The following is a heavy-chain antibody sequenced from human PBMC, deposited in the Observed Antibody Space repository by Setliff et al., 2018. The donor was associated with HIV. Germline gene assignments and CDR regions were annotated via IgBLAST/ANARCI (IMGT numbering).Heavy chain of an antibody. CDR3: AREGLYGTGGLDF. CDR2: INAANGYT. J-gene: IGHJ4*02. Sequence: ASVMVSCKASGYTFTNYGIHWVRQAPGQRLEWMGWINAANGYTEYSQKNQGRVTISRDTTASTVYMEVNSLRSEDTAVYSCAREGLYGTGGLDFWGQGTLVTVSS. CDR1: GYTFTNYG. D-gene: IGHD3-10*01. V-gene: IGHV1-3*01.